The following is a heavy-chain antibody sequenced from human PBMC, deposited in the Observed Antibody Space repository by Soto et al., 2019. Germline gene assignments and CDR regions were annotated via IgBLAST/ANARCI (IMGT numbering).Heavy chain of an antibody. CDR1: GFTFSSYA. V-gene: IGHV3-23*01. CDR2: ISGSGGST. Sequence: EVQLLESGGGLLQPGGSLRLSPAASGFTFSSYAMSWVRQAPGKGLEWISAISGSGGSTYYADSVKGRFTISRDNSKNPRYLQMNSLRAEDTAVYYCAKPEVPAALTPYDYWGQGDLVPVSS. D-gene: IGHD2-2*01. J-gene: IGHJ4*02. CDR3: AKPEVPAALTPYDY.